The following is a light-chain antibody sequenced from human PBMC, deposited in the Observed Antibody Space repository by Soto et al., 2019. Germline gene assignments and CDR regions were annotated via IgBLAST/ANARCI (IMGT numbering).Light chain of an antibody. J-gene: IGKJ1*01. V-gene: IGKV3D-15*01. CDR1: QSVSNN. CDR2: GAS. CDR3: QQYKNWPRT. Sequence: EIVLTQSPGTLSLSPGERATLSCRASQSVSNNYLAWYQQKPGQAPRLLIYGASNRATGIPDRFSGSGSGTEFTLTISSLQSEDFAVYYCQQYKNWPRTFGQGTTGDIK.